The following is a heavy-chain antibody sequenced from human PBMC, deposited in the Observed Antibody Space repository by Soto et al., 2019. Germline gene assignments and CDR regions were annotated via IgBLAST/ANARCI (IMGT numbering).Heavy chain of an antibody. V-gene: IGHV1-18*01. D-gene: IGHD1-26*01. CDR1: GYTFTSYD. Sequence: ASVKVSCKASGYTFTSYDINWVRQATGQGFEWMGWMNPNNGNTSYAQKLQGRVTMTTDTSTSTAYMELRSLRSDDTAVYYCARDAAVGLFDYWGQGTLVTVSS. CDR3: ARDAAVGLFDY. J-gene: IGHJ4*02. CDR2: MNPNNGNT.